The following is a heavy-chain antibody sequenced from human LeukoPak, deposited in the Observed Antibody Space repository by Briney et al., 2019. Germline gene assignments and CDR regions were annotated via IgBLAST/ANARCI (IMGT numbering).Heavy chain of an antibody. CDR3: ASHGGHDYFDY. CDR2: ISSSSGYT. V-gene: IGHV3-11*06. D-gene: IGHD5-12*01. CDR1: GLTFSDYY. J-gene: IGHJ4*02. Sequence: GGSLRLSCAASGLTFSDYYMSWIRQAPGKGLEWVSYISSSSGYTKYADSVKGRFTISRDNAKNSLYLQTNSLRAKDTAVYYCASHGGHDYFDYWGQGTLVTVSS.